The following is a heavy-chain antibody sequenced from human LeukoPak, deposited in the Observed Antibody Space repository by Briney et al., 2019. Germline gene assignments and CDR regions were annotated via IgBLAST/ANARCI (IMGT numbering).Heavy chain of an antibody. CDR2: ISAYNGNT. CDR3: AREYQLLNYYYYYMDV. Sequence: ASVKVSCKASGYTLTSYGISWVRQAPGQGLEWMGWISAYNGNTNYAQKLQGRVTMTTDTSTSTAYMELRSLRSDDTAVYYCAREYQLLNYYYYYMDVWGKGTTVTVSS. V-gene: IGHV1-18*01. CDR1: GYTLTSYG. J-gene: IGHJ6*03. D-gene: IGHD2-2*01.